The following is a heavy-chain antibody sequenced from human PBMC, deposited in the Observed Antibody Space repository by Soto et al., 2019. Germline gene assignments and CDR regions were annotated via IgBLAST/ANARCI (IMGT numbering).Heavy chain of an antibody. CDR3: ASTYYYGSGSNSEDNYYYYYLEG. J-gene: IGHJ6*03. CDR2: ISAYKSHT. D-gene: IGHD3-10*01. V-gene: IGHV1-18*01. CDR1: GYTFPSYG. Sequence: ASEKVSCKASGYTFPSYGISWVRQAPGQGLEWMGWISAYKSHTNYAQKLQGRDTMNKDTPTSTDYMEMRSVRHNDTAVYYSASTYYYGSGSNSEDNYYYYYLEGCGKRTTVTVSS.